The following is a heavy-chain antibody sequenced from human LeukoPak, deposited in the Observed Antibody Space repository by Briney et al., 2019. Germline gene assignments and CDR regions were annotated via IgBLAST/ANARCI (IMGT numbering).Heavy chain of an antibody. Sequence: SETLSLTCTVSGGSISSSSYYWGWIRQPPGKGLEWIGSMYSSGSTYYNPSLKSRVTISVDTSKNQFSLKLSSVTAADTAVYYCARTPIYYFDNSGYYNWGQGTLVTVSS. J-gene: IGHJ4*02. CDR1: GGSISSSSYY. CDR2: MYSSGST. V-gene: IGHV4-39*07. D-gene: IGHD3-22*01. CDR3: ARTPIYYFDNSGYYN.